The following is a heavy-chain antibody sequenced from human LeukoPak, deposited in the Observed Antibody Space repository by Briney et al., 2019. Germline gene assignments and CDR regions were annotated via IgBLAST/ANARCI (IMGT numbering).Heavy chain of an antibody. J-gene: IGHJ4*02. Sequence: PSETLSLTCTVPGASFSSGDQYWNWIRQRPGEGLEWIGSIHPSGTLYNNPSLESRVTISIDTSKNQFSLNLNSVTAADTAVYFCSRGLDSRKLGYWGQGTLVTVSS. CDR3: SRGLDSRKLGY. V-gene: IGHV4-31*03. CDR2: IHPSGTL. CDR1: GASFSSGDQY. D-gene: IGHD3-22*01.